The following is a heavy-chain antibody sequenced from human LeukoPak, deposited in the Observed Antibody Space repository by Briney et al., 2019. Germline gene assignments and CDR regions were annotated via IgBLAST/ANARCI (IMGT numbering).Heavy chain of an antibody. CDR1: GFTFSSYW. CDR2: IKQDGSEK. D-gene: IGHD1-26*01. Sequence: GGSLRLSCAASGFTFSSYWMTWVRQAPGKGLGRVANIKQDGSEKFYVDSVKGRFTISRDNAKSSLYLQMNSLRVEDTAVYYCARDFAIVVGATDYWGQGTLVTVSS. V-gene: IGHV3-7*01. J-gene: IGHJ4*02. CDR3: ARDFAIVVGATDY.